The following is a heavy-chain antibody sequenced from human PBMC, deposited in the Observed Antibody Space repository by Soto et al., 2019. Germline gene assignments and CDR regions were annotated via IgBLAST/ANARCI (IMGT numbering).Heavy chain of an antibody. Sequence: PGGSLRLSDAASGFTFSSYSMNWVRQAPGNGLEWVSSISSSSSYIYYADSVKGRFTISRDNAKNSLYLQMNSLRAEDTAVYYCARSRYCSGGSCYSFPHWFDPWGQGTLVTVSS. CDR2: ISSSSSYI. V-gene: IGHV3-21*01. J-gene: IGHJ5*02. D-gene: IGHD2-15*01. CDR3: ARSRYCSGGSCYSFPHWFDP. CDR1: GFTFSSYS.